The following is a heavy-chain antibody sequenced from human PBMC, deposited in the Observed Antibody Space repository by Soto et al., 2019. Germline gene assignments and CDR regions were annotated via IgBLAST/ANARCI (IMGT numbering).Heavy chain of an antibody. Sequence: PGGSMRLCCATSRFTLSTYAMSWVRKAPGKGLEWVSGIIAGVGNTYYADSVKGRFTISRDNSKNTLYLQMNSLRAEDTAVYYCAKGSRITMVRGVINADYWGQGTLVTVSS. J-gene: IGHJ4*02. CDR2: IIAGVGNT. D-gene: IGHD3-10*01. CDR1: RFTLSTYA. V-gene: IGHV3-23*01. CDR3: AKGSRITMVRGVINADY.